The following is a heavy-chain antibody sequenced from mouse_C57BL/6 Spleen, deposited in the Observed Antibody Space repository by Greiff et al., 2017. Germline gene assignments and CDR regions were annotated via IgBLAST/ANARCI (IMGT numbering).Heavy chain of an antibody. D-gene: IGHD3-1*01. J-gene: IGHJ4*01. V-gene: IGHV1-53*01. CDR1: GYTFTSYW. CDR3: ARSGGYYAMDY. Sequence: QVQLQQSGTELVKPGASVKLSCKASGYTFTSYWMHWVKQRPGQGLEWIGNINPSNGGTNYNEKFKSKATLTVDKSSSTAYMQLRSLTSEDSAVYYCARSGGYYAMDYWGQGTSVTVSS. CDR2: INPSNGGT.